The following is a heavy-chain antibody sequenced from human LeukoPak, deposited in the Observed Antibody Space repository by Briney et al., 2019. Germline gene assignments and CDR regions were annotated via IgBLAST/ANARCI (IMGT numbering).Heavy chain of an antibody. V-gene: IGHV1-46*01. Sequence: ASVKVSCKASGYSFSSYYMHWVRQAPGQGLEWMGIINPSGDSTTYAQKFQGRVTMTSDTSTRTVYMELSSLRSDDTAVYYCARENDYGNNWFDPWGQGTLVTVSS. J-gene: IGHJ5*02. CDR3: ARENDYGNNWFDP. CDR2: INPSGDST. D-gene: IGHD4-17*01. CDR1: GYSFSSYY.